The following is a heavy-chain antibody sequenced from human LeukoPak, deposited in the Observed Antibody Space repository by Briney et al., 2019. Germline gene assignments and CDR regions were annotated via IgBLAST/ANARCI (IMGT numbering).Heavy chain of an antibody. Sequence: PSETLSLTCSVSGASITTTNFWWTWIRQSPWRGLEWIGYIHDRGSDKYDPALESRATLSVDTSKNQFSLKLNSVTAADTAVYYRARSGLVEFRNAFHYWGQGILVSVSS. CDR3: ARSGLVEFRNAFHY. CDR1: GASITTTNFW. CDR2: IHDRGSD. J-gene: IGHJ4*02. D-gene: IGHD6-6*01. V-gene: IGHV4-61*01.